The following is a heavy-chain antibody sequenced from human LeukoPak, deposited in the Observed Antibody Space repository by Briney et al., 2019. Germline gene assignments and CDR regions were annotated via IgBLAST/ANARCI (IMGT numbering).Heavy chain of an antibody. CDR2: SSGSGGST. CDR1: GFTFSSYA. V-gene: IGHV3-23*01. J-gene: IGHJ4*02. CDR3: AKSTGSGNYYKVFDY. Sequence: GGSLRLSCAASGFTFSSYAMSWVRQAPGKGLEWVSASSGSGGSTYYADSVKGRFTISRDNSKNTLYLQMNSLRAEDTAVYYCAKSTGSGNYYKVFDYWGQGTLVTVSS. D-gene: IGHD3-10*01.